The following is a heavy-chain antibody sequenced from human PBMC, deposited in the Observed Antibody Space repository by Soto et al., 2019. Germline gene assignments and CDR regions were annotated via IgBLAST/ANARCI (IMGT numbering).Heavy chain of an antibody. CDR1: GFTFSSYS. V-gene: IGHV3-21*01. J-gene: IGHJ5*02. CDR3: ASDAPYYYDSSGYLNWFDP. D-gene: IGHD3-22*01. CDR2: ISSSSSYI. Sequence: PGGSLRLSCAASGFTFSSYSMNWVRQAPGKGLEWVSSISSSSSYIYYADSVKGRFTISRDNAKNSLYLQMNSLRAEDTAVYYCASDAPYYYDSSGYLNWFDPWGQGTLVTVSS.